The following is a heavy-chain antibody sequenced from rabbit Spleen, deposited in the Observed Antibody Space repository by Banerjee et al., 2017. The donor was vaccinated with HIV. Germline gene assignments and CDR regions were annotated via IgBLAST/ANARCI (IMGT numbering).Heavy chain of an antibody. J-gene: IGHJ6*01. CDR1: GFSFSAGYY. V-gene: IGHV1S40*01. D-gene: IGHD1-1*01. CDR2: IDIGSSAFT. Sequence: QSLEESGGDLVKPGASLTLTCTASGFSFSAGYYICWVRQAPGKGLEWIACIDIGSSAFTYFASWAKGRFTISKTSSTTVTLQMTSLTAADTATYFCARDTSSSFSSYGMDLWGQGTLVTVS. CDR3: ARDTSSSFSSYGMDL.